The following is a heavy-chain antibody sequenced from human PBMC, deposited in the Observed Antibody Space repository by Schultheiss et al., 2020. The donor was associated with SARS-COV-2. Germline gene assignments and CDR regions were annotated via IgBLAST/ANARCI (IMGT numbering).Heavy chain of an antibody. Sequence: GGSLRLSCAASGFTFSSYPMSWVRQAPGKGLEWVSTISGSGGSTYYADSVKGRFTISRDNAKNSLYLQMNSLRAEDTAVYYCARDQIGGYGLVGTAFGYWGQGTLVTVSS. CDR3: ARDQIGGYGLVGTAFGY. CDR2: ISGSGGST. D-gene: IGHD1-26*01. J-gene: IGHJ4*02. CDR1: GFTFSSYP. V-gene: IGHV3-23*01.